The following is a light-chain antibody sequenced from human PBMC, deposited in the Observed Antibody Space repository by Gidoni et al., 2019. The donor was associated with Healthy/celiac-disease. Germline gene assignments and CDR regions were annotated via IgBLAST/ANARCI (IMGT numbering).Light chain of an antibody. J-gene: IGLJ2*01. CDR2: DNN. Sequence: QSVLTQPPSVSAAPGQKVTISCPGSSCNIGNNYVSWYQQLPGTAPKLLIYDNNKRPSGIPDRFSGSKSGTSATLGITGLRTGDEADYYCGTWDSSLSAVVFGGGTKLTVL. V-gene: IGLV1-51*01. CDR3: GTWDSSLSAVV. CDR1: SCNIGNNY.